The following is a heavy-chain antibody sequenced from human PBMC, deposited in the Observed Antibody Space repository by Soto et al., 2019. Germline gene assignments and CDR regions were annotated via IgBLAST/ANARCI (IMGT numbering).Heavy chain of an antibody. D-gene: IGHD2-2*01. J-gene: IGHJ6*02. V-gene: IGHV3-21*01. CDR2: ISSSSSYI. CDR3: AKEGRYCSSTSCSYGMDV. Sequence: GGSLRLSCAASGFTFSSYSMNWVRQAPGKGLEWVSSISSSSSYIYSADSVKGRFTISRDNAKNSLYLQMNSLRAEDTAVYYCAKEGRYCSSTSCSYGMDVWGQGTTVTVSS. CDR1: GFTFSSYS.